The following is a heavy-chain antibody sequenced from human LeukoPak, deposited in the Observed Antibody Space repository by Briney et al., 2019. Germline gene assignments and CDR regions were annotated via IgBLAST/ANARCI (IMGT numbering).Heavy chain of an antibody. CDR3: ARSHYYDTPRYGMDV. V-gene: IGHV1-69*13. J-gene: IGHJ6*02. CDR1: GGTFSSYA. D-gene: IGHD3-22*01. CDR2: IIPIFGTA. Sequence: SVKVSCKASGGTFSSYAISWVRQAPGQGLEWMGGIIPIFGTANYAQKFQGRVTITADDSTSTAYMELSSLRSEDTAVYYCARSHYYDTPRYGMDVWGQGTTVTVSS.